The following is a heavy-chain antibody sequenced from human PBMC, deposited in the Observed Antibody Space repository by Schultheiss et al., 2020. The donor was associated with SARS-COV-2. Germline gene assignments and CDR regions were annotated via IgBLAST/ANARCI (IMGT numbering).Heavy chain of an antibody. V-gene: IGHV3-NL1*01. CDR3: ARDPPLPAAHTPHYYYGMDV. J-gene: IGHJ6*02. D-gene: IGHD2-2*01. CDR1: GFTFSSYG. Sequence: GGSLRLSCAASGFTFSSYGMHWVRQAPGKGLEWVAVIHSDGSTYYADSVKGRFTISRDNSKNTLYLQMNSLRAEDTAVYYCARDPPLPAAHTPHYYYGMDVWGQGTTVTVSS. CDR2: IHSDGST.